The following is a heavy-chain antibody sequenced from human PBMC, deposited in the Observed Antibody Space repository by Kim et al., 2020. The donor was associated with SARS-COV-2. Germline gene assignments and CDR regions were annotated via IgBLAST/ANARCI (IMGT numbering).Heavy chain of an antibody. CDR2: ISGSGGST. CDR1: GFTFSSYA. CDR3: AKDSLPGIAAAGEYFQH. D-gene: IGHD6-13*01. J-gene: IGHJ1*01. Sequence: GGSLRLSCAASGFTFSSYAMSWVRQAPGKGLEWVSAISGSGGSTYYADSVKGRFTISRDNSKNTLYLQMNSLRAEDTAVYYCAKDSLPGIAAAGEYFQHWGQGTLVTVSS. V-gene: IGHV3-23*01.